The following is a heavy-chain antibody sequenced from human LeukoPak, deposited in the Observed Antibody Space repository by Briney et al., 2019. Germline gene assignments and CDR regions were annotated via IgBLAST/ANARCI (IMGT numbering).Heavy chain of an antibody. J-gene: IGHJ4*02. CDR2: INHRDST. Sequence: SETLSLTCAVYGGPFSGHYWSWIRQSPEKRLEWIGEINHRDSTNYNPSLKSRVTVSVDTSKNQFSLKLSSVTAADTAVYYCARDGKGYLQDFDCWGQGSLVTVSS. CDR3: ARDGKGYLQDFDC. V-gene: IGHV4-34*01. CDR1: GGPFSGHY. D-gene: IGHD5-18*01.